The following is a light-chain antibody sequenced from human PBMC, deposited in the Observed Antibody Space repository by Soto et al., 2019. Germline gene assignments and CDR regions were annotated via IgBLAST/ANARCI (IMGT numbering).Light chain of an antibody. CDR2: GAS. J-gene: IGKJ1*01. V-gene: IGKV3-20*01. Sequence: EIVLTQSPGTLSLSPGERATLSYRASQSVSSSYLAWYQQKPGQAPRLLIYGASSRATGIPDRFSGSGSGTDFTLTISRLEPGDFAVYYCQQYGSSPGTFGQGTKVDI. CDR3: QQYGSSPGT. CDR1: QSVSSSY.